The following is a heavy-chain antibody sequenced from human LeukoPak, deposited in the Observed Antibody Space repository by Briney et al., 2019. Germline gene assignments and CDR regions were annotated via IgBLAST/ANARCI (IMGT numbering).Heavy chain of an antibody. Sequence: GGSLRLSCAASGFTFSSYAMSWVRQAPGKGLEWVSAISGSGGSTYYADSVKGGFTISRDNSKNTLYLQMNSLRAEGTAVYYCAKVNLAAADTGWFDPSGQATLVTVHS. CDR2: ISGSGGST. J-gene: IGHJ5*02. CDR3: AKVNLAAADTGWFDP. D-gene: IGHD6-13*01. V-gene: IGHV3-23*01. CDR1: GFTFSSYA.